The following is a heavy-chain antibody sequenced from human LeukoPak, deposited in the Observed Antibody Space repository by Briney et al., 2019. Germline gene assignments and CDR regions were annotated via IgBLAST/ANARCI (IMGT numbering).Heavy chain of an antibody. V-gene: IGHV4-59*01. CDR2: IYYSGST. D-gene: IGHD6-13*01. J-gene: IGHJ4*02. CDR1: GGSISSYY. CDR3: ARGMQQLYHFDS. Sequence: PSETLSFTCAVSGGSISSYYWSWIRQPPGKGLEWIGYIYYSGSTNYNPSLKSRVTISVDTSKNQFSLKLLSVTAADTAVYYCARGMQQLYHFDSWGRGTLVTVSS.